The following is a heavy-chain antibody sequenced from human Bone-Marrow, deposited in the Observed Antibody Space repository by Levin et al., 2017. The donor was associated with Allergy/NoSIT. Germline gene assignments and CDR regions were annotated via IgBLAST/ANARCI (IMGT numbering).Heavy chain of an antibody. Sequence: GGSLRLSCAASGFTFSNHGMSWVRQAPGKGLEWVSSISASGGETFYADSVKGRFTSSRDNSKNTLYLQVNNLRVEDTAVYYCAKIGVIGLWYFDYWGQGTLVTVSS. CDR1: GFTFSNHG. CDR2: ISASGGET. V-gene: IGHV3-23*01. J-gene: IGHJ4*02. D-gene: IGHD2-21*01. CDR3: AKIGVIGLWYFDY.